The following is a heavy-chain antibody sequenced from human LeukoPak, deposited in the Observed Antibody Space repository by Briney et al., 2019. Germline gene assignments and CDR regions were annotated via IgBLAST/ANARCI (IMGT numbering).Heavy chain of an antibody. Sequence: ASVKVSCKASGFTFTRYGISWVRQAPGQGLEWMGWISAYNGDTKYAHKFQDRLTMTTDTSTSTAYMELRSLRSDDTAVYYCARDPSNTSGWYAWADYWGQGTLVTVSS. J-gene: IGHJ4*02. CDR3: ARDPSNTSGWYAWADY. D-gene: IGHD6-19*01. V-gene: IGHV1-18*01. CDR2: ISAYNGDT. CDR1: GFTFTRYG.